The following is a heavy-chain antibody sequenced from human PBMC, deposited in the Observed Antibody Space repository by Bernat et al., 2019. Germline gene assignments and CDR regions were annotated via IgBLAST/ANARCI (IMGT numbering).Heavy chain of an antibody. Sequence: QVQLVESGGGVVQPGRSLRLSCAASGFTFSSYAVHWVRQAPGKGLEWVAVISYDGSNKYYADSVKGRFTISRDNSKNTLYLQMNSLRAEDTAVYYCARAGDCTNGVCWGFDYWGQGTLVTVSS. V-gene: IGHV3-30-3*01. CDR3: ARAGDCTNGVCWGFDY. D-gene: IGHD2-8*01. CDR2: ISYDGSNK. CDR1: GFTFSSYA. J-gene: IGHJ4*02.